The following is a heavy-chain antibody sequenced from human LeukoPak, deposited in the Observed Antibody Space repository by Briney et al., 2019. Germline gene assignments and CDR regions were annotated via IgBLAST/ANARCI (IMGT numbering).Heavy chain of an antibody. Sequence: PGGSLRLSCAASGFTFSSYGMNWVRQAPGKGLEWVSYISSSGSTIYYADSVKGRFTISRDNAKNSLYLQMNSLRAEDTAVYYCARDWYYYDSSGYAEQFDYWGQGTLVTVSS. CDR1: GFTFSSYG. J-gene: IGHJ4*02. D-gene: IGHD3-22*01. CDR2: ISSSGSTI. V-gene: IGHV3-48*03. CDR3: ARDWYYYDSSGYAEQFDY.